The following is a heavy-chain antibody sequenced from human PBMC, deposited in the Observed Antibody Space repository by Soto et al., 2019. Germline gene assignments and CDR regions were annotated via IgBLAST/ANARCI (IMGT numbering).Heavy chain of an antibody. D-gene: IGHD2-15*01. CDR3: ARDVACRYGHTVGCIWFGP. V-gene: IGHV3-33*01. CDR2: IWYDGSNK. Sequence: QVQLVESGGGVVQPGRSLRLSCAASGFTFSRYGMHWFRQAPGKGLEWVAVIWYDGSNKYYADSVKGRFTISRDNSKNTLYLQVNSLKVDDTAMYYCARDVACRYGHTVGCIWFGPWVHETLVTVSS. CDR1: GFTFSRYG. J-gene: IGHJ5*02.